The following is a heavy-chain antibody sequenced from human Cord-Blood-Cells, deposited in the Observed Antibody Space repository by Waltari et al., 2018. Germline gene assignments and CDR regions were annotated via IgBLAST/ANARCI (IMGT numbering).Heavy chain of an antibody. D-gene: IGHD6-19*01. J-gene: IGHJ4*02. CDR2: IDYRGGP. V-gene: IGHV4-31*03. CDR1: GGSISSGGYY. CDR3: ARIRFGSGWYIDY. Sequence: QVQLQESGPGLVKPSQTLSLTCTVSGGSISSGGYYWSWIRQPPGKGLEWIGYIDYRGGPYYNPSLKRRVTIAVDTSKNQFSLKLSSVTAADTAVYYCARIRFGSGWYIDYWGQGTLVTVSS.